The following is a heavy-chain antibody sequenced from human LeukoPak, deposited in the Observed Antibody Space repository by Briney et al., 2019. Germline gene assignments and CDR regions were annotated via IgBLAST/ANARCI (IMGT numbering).Heavy chain of an antibody. CDR3: ARYFGYDSSGYYYFGVSDY. D-gene: IGHD3-22*01. J-gene: IGHJ4*02. V-gene: IGHV1-2*04. CDR1: GYTFTGYY. Sequence: ASVKVSCKASGYTFTGYYMHWVRQAPGQGLEWMGWINPNSGGTNYAQKFQGWVTMTRDTSISTAYMELSRLRSDDTAVYYCARYFGYDSSGYYYFGVSDYWGQGTLVTVFS. CDR2: INPNSGGT.